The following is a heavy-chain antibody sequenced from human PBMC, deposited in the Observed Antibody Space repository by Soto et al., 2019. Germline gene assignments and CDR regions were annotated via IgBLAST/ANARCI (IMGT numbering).Heavy chain of an antibody. J-gene: IGHJ3*02. CDR2: ISYDGSNK. V-gene: IGHV3-30*18. CDR1: GFTFRSYG. CDR3: AKGRGPDGFDM. Sequence: QVQLVESGGSVVQPGRSLRLSCTASGFTFRSYGMHWVRQAPGKGLEWVAVISYDGSNKYYIDSVKGRFTISRDNSKNTLYLQMNSLRAEDAALYYCAKGRGPDGFDMWGQGTMVTVSS.